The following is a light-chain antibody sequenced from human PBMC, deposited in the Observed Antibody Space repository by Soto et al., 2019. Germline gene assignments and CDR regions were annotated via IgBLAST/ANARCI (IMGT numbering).Light chain of an antibody. CDR1: QGISSY. CDR3: QQLNSYPLT. Sequence: DIQLTQAPSFLSASVGDRVTSTFRASQGISSYLAWYQQKPGTAPKLLISAASTLQSGVPSRFSGSGSGTEFTLTISSLQPEDFATYYCQQLNSYPLTFGGGTKVEIK. J-gene: IGKJ4*01. CDR2: AAS. V-gene: IGKV1-9*01.